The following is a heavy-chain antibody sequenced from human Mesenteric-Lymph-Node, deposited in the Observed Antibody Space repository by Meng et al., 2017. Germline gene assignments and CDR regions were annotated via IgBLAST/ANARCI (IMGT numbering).Heavy chain of an antibody. V-gene: IGHV4-4*02. CDR1: GGSISSSNW. D-gene: IGHD6-19*01. CDR3: ARGGRGMAVAGASEDASDI. J-gene: IGHJ3*02. CDR2: IYHSGST. Sequence: SCAVSGGSISSSNWWSWVRQPPGKGLEWIGEIYHSGSTNYNPSLKSRVTISVDKSKNQFSLKLSSVTAADTAVYYCARGGRGMAVAGASEDASDIWGQGTLVTVSS.